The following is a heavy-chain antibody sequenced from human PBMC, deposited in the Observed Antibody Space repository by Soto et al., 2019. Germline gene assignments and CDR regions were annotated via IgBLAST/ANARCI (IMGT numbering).Heavy chain of an antibody. CDR3: ARDKITGLFDY. CDR2: INHSGST. D-gene: IGHD2-8*02. J-gene: IGHJ4*02. Sequence: QVQLQQWGAGLLKPSETLSLTCAVSGGSFSGYYWTWIRQPPGTGLEWRGEINHSGSTNYNPSLKSRVTISVDTSKNQFSLKLTSVTAADTAVYYCARDKITGLFDYWGQGTLVTVSS. CDR1: GGSFSGYY. V-gene: IGHV4-34*01.